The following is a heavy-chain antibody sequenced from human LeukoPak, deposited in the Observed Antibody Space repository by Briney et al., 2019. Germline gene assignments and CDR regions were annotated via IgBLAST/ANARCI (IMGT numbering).Heavy chain of an antibody. Sequence: GGSLRLSCAASGFTFSSYAMHWVRQAPGKGLEWVAVISYDGSNKYYADSVKGRFTISRDNAKNSLYLQVNSLRAEDTAVYYCARGGGVVVPADSPFDYWGQGALVTVSS. CDR1: GFTFSSYA. CDR2: ISYDGSNK. J-gene: IGHJ4*02. D-gene: IGHD2-2*01. CDR3: ARGGGVVVPADSPFDY. V-gene: IGHV3-30-3*01.